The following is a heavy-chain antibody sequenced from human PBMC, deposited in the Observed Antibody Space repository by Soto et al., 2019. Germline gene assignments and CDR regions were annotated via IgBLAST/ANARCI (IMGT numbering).Heavy chain of an antibody. CDR3: ATTDEATNDAFDI. J-gene: IGHJ3*02. Sequence: TSQTLSHTCPFYYGNFGGYYLSLIRHPPGKGLEWIGEINHSGSANYNPSLKSRVTISVDTSKNQFSLKLSSVTAADTAVYYCATTDEATNDAFDIWGQGTMVTVSS. CDR2: INHSGSA. D-gene: IGHD5-12*01. V-gene: IGHV4-34*08. CDR1: YGNFGGYY.